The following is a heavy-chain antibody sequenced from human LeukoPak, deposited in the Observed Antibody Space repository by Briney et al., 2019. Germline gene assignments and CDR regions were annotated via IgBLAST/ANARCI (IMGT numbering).Heavy chain of an antibody. Sequence: LGGSQRLSCAASGFTFNSYAMSWVRQAPGKGLEWVSAISGSGDRTFYADSAKGRLTISRDNSKNTLYLQLNTVRAEDTALYYCARGGTNYYYMDVWGNGTTVTVSS. V-gene: IGHV3-23*01. CDR1: GFTFNSYA. CDR2: ISGSGDRT. D-gene: IGHD3-10*01. CDR3: ARGGTNYYYMDV. J-gene: IGHJ6*03.